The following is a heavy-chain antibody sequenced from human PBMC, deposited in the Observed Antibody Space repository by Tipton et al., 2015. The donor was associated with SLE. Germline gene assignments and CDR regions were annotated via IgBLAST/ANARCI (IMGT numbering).Heavy chain of an antibody. CDR1: GGAISSYY. J-gene: IGHJ4*02. CDR2: IYYSGST. V-gene: IGHV4-59*01. CDR3: ARDRGESPY. D-gene: IGHD5-12*01. Sequence: TLSLTCTVSGGAISSYYWSWIRQPPGKGLEWIGYIYYSGSTNYNPSLKSRVTISVDTSKNQFSLKLSSVTAADTAVYYCARDRGESPYWGQRTLVTVSS.